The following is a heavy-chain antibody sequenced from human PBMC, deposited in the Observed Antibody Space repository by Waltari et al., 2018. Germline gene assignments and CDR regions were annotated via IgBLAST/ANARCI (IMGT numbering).Heavy chain of an antibody. CDR3: PTGSRGSPGFDH. D-gene: IGHD2-8*02. V-gene: IGHV1-2*06. J-gene: IGHJ4*02. CDR2: INPNSGGT. Sequence: QVQLVQSGAEVKKPGASVKVSCKASGYTFTGYYMHWVRQAPGQGLEWMGRINPNSGGTNYAQHFQGRLTMTRDTSIITAFMSLSRLKSDDTAVYNCPTGSRGSPGFDHWGQGTLVTVSS. CDR1: GYTFTGYY.